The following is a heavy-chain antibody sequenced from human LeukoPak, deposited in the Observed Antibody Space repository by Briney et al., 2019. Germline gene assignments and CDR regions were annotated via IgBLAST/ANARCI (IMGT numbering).Heavy chain of an antibody. CDR3: AREGRYDSSGYDY. Sequence: ASVKVSCKASGYTFTAFLMHWVRQAPGQGLEWMGWINPNSGGTNYAQKLQGRVTMTTDTSTSTAYMELRSLRSDDTAVYYCAREGRYDSSGYDYWGQGTLVTVSS. CDR2: INPNSGGT. CDR1: GYTFTAFL. J-gene: IGHJ4*02. V-gene: IGHV1-2*02. D-gene: IGHD3-22*01.